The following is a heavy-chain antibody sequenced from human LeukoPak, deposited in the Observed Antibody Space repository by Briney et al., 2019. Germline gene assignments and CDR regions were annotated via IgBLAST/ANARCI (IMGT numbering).Heavy chain of an antibody. CDR2: IPYDGNKK. Sequence: GGSLRLSCAASGFTFSNYGMHWVRQAPGKGLEWVAVIPYDGNKKYHADSVKGRFTISRDNSKNTLYMQMNSLRAEDTAVYYCAKDLGYCSGVTCLAVDYWGQGTLVTVSS. CDR3: AKDLGYCSGVTCLAVDY. CDR1: GFTFSNYG. V-gene: IGHV3-30*18. D-gene: IGHD2-15*01. J-gene: IGHJ4*02.